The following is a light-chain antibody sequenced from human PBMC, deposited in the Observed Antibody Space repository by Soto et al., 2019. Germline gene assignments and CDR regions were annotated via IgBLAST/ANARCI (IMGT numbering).Light chain of an antibody. V-gene: IGKV3-15*01. CDR2: GAS. Sequence: VMPPATDTLSVSPVERASLCFLASQTINNNVAWYQLKDGQVPRLVIYGASTRATDIPARFSGSGSGTEFTLTISSLQSEDFAEYHCQQYNNWPQTCGQGTKGDIK. CDR3: QQYNNWPQT. CDR1: QTINNN. J-gene: IGKJ1*01.